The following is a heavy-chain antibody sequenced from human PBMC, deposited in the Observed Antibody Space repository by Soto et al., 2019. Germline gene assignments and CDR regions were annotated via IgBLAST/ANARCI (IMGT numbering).Heavy chain of an antibody. CDR3: TNTVEPCSACFRAAGMGV. J-gene: IGHJ6*02. V-gene: IGHV3-23*01. Sequence: EVQLLESGGGLVQPGGSLRLSCIASGFTFGTYAMSWVRQAPGKGLEWVSGISDSGSGTYYAGSVRGRFTISRDNSKDTLYLQMSTLRAEDTAVYYCTNTVEPCSACFRAAGMGVWGQGTTVTVSS. CDR1: GFTFGTYA. CDR2: ISDSGSGT. D-gene: IGHD6-19*01.